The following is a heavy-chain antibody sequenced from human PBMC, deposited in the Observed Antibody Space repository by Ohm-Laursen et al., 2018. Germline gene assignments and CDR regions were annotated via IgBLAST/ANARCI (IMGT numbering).Heavy chain of an antibody. V-gene: IGHV4-31*03. CDR2: IYYSGTT. J-gene: IGHJ2*01. Sequence: TLSLTCTVSGGSITSGYYWNWIRQRPGKGLEWVGYIYYSGTTYYSPSLKSRVTMSADTSKNQFSLRLTSATAADTAVYYCARDGRAITLVRGVISKSPGYYFDLWGRGTLVTVSS. CDR3: ARDGRAITLVRGVISKSPGYYFDL. D-gene: IGHD3-10*01. CDR1: GGSITSGYY.